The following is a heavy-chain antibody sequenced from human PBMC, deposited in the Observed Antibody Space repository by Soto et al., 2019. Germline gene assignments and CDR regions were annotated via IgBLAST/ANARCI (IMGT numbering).Heavy chain of an antibody. CDR2: IRSKAYGGTT. Sequence: PGGSLRLSCTASGFTFGDYAMSWVRQAPGKGLEWVGFIRSKAYGGTTEYAASVKGRFTISRDDSKSIAYLQMNSLKTEDTAVYYCTREWFGELNYYYYGMDVWGQGTTVTVSS. CDR1: GFTFGDYA. V-gene: IGHV3-49*04. J-gene: IGHJ6*02. D-gene: IGHD3-10*01. CDR3: TREWFGELNYYYYGMDV.